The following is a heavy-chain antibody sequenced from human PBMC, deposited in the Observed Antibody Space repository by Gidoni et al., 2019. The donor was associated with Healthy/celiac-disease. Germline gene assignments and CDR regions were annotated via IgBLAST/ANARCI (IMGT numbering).Heavy chain of an antibody. V-gene: IGHV4-31*03. CDR3: ARGLDDYAHYFDY. CDR2: IYYSGST. CDR1: GCSISSGGYY. Sequence: HVQLQESGPGLVKPSQTLSLTCTFSGCSISSGGYYWSWIRQHPGKGLEWIGYIYYSGSTYYNPSLKSRVTISVDTSKNQFSLKLSSVTAADTAVYYCARGLDDYAHYFDYWGQGTLVTVSS. J-gene: IGHJ4*02. D-gene: IGHD4-17*01.